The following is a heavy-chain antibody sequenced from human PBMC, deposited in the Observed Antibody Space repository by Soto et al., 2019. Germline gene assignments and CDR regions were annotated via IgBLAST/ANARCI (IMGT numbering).Heavy chain of an antibody. D-gene: IGHD2-8*01. J-gene: IGHJ6*02. CDR3: ARSKGEVYAIRGGYYYYGMDV. CDR1: GGSISSSSYY. CDR2: IYYSGST. V-gene: IGHV4-39*01. Sequence: SETLSLTCTVSGGSISSSSYYWGWIRQPPGKGLEWIGSIYYSGSTYYNPSLKSRVTISVDTSKNQFSLKLSSVTAADTAVYYCARSKGEVYAIRGGYYYYGMDVWGQGTTVTVSS.